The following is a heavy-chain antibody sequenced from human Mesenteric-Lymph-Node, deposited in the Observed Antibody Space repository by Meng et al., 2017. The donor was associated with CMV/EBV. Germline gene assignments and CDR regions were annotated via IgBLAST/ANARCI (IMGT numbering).Heavy chain of an antibody. V-gene: IGHV4-34*01. J-gene: IGHJ5*02. CDR2: INHSGST. CDR3: ARGGSSWYGTYNWFDP. Sequence: YGRSFSGSYWSWVRQPPGKGLEWIGEINHSGSTNYNPSLKSRVTISVDTSKNQFSLKLSSVTAADTAVYYCARGGSSWYGTYNWFDPWGQGTLVTVSS. CDR1: GRSFSGSY. D-gene: IGHD6-13*01.